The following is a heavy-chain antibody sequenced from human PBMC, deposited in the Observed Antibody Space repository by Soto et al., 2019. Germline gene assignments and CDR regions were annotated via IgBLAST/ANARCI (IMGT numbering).Heavy chain of an antibody. V-gene: IGHV4-34*01. CDR2: IDHSGTA. CDR3: ARTTGRHLDF. Sequence: PSETLSRTCAVYGGSFSGYYWSWIRQPPGKGLEWIGNIDHSGTAYYNPSLGTRVTFPVDTSKNQFSLTLYSVTAADTAVYYCARTTGRHLDFWGQGILVTVSS. J-gene: IGHJ4*02. CDR1: GGSFSGYY. D-gene: IGHD4-4*01.